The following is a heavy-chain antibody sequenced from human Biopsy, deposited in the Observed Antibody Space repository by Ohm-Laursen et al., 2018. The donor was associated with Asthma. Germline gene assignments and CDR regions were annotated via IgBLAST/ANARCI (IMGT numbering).Heavy chain of an antibody. CDR3: ARTYYDFLTGQVKDVFGV. J-gene: IGHJ3*01. CDR1: GYNFISFA. D-gene: IGHD3-9*01. Sequence: ESSVKVSCNASGYNFISFAIHWVRQAPGQRLEWMGWANTGNGDTKYSQKFQGRVTITRDTSASTAYMELRSLRSEDTATYYCARTYYDFLTGQVKDVFGVWGQGTMVTVSS. V-gene: IGHV1-3*04. CDR2: ANTGNGDT.